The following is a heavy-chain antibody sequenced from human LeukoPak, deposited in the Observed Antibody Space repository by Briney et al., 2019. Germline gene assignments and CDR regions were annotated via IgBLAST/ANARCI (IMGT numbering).Heavy chain of an antibody. CDR1: GYSFTDYY. V-gene: IGHV1-2*02. CDR3: AMYSAKYGPWFPDY. D-gene: IGHD1-26*01. Sequence: ASVKVSCKASGYSFTDYYINWVRQAPGQGLEWMGWINPNHGGTHYAQKFQGRVTMTRDTSITTAYMELSGLRSDDTAVFYCAMYSAKYGPWFPDYWGQGTLVTVSS. CDR2: INPNHGGT. J-gene: IGHJ4*02.